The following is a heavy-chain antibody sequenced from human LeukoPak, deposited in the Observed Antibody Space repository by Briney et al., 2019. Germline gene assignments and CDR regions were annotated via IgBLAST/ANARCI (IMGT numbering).Heavy chain of an antibody. J-gene: IGHJ4*02. CDR3: AREGQGFAFDY. Sequence: SETLSLTWTVSGXSISSYYWSWIRQPPGKGLEWIGYIYYSGSTNYNPSLKSRVTISVDTSKNQFSLKLSSVTAADTAVYYCAREGQGFAFDYWGQGTLVTVSS. CDR1: GXSISSYY. CDR2: IYYSGST. V-gene: IGHV4-59*01.